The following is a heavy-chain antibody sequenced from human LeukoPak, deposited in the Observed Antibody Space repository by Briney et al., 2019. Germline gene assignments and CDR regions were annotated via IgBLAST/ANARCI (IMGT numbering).Heavy chain of an antibody. CDR3: AKGRYSGYDYRAYYYGMDV. Sequence: PGRPLRLSCAASGFTFDDYAMHWVRQAPGKGLEWVSGISWNSGSIGYADSVKGRFTISRDNSKNTLYLQMNSLRAEDTAVYYCAKGRYSGYDYRAYYYGMDVWGQGTTVTVSS. V-gene: IGHV3-9*01. J-gene: IGHJ6*02. D-gene: IGHD5-12*01. CDR1: GFTFDDYA. CDR2: ISWNSGSI.